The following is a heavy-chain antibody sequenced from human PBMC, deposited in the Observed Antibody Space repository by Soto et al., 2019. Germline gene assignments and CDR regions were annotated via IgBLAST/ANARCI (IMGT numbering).Heavy chain of an antibody. D-gene: IGHD3-16*01. Sequence: SETLSLTCTVSGDSISSSTYYWGWIRRPPGKALEWIGSNYYSGSTYYSPSLRSRVTISVDTSKNQFSLRLSSVTAADTAVYYCARHFRPVNYYDFSALWLFDYWGQGTLVTVSS. CDR2: NYYSGST. J-gene: IGHJ4*02. CDR3: ARHFRPVNYYDFSALWLFDY. CDR1: GDSISSSTYY. V-gene: IGHV4-39*01.